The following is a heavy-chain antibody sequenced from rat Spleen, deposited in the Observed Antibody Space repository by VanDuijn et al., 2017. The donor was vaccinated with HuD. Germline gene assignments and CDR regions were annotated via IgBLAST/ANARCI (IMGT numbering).Heavy chain of an antibody. V-gene: IGHV5-29*01. D-gene: IGHD1-11*01. Sequence: EVQLVESGGGLVQPGRSLKVSCAASGFTFRNFDMAWVRQDPTKGLEWVATISFDGTSTYYRDSVKGRFTISRDSSKRHLYLQMDSLRSEDTATYYCARRYDFDYWGQGVMVTVSS. CDR3: ARRYDFDY. CDR2: ISFDGTST. CDR1: GFTFRNFD. J-gene: IGHJ2*01.